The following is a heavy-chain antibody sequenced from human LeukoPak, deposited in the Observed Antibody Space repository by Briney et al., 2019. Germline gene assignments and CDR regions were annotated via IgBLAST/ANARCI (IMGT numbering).Heavy chain of an antibody. CDR2: INPNSGGT. CDR1: GYTFTGYY. CDR3: ARDTPKYCSSTGCLNWFDP. J-gene: IGHJ5*02. Sequence: ASVKVSCKASGYTFTGYYMHWVRQAPGQGLEWMGWINPNSGGTNYAQKFQGRVTMTRDTSISTAYMELSRLRSDDTAVYYCARDTPKYCSSTGCLNWFDPWGQGTLVTVSS. V-gene: IGHV1-2*02. D-gene: IGHD2-2*01.